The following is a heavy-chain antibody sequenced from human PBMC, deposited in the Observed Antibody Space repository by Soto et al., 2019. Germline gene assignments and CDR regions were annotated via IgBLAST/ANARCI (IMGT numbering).Heavy chain of an antibody. V-gene: IGHV4-30-4*01. D-gene: IGHD3-3*01. CDR3: ARDSDFWSGDYGMDV. CDR1: GGSISSGDYY. J-gene: IGHJ6*02. Sequence: SETLSLTCTVSGGSISSGDYYWSWIRQPPGKGLEWVGYIYYSGSTYYNPSLKSRVTISVDTSKNQFSLKLSSVTAADTAVYYCARDSDFWSGDYGMDVWGQGTTVTVSS. CDR2: IYYSGST.